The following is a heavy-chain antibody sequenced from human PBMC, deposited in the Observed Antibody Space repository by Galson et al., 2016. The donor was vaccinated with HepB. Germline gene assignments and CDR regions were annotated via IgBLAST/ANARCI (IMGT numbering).Heavy chain of an antibody. CDR2: ISSSSSYT. Sequence: SLRLSCAASGFIFSDYYMSWIRQAPGKGLEWVSYISSSSSYTNYADSVKGRFTISRDNAKNSLYLQMNSLRAEDTAVYYCARDERGSIAAAGTAIIWGQGTMVTVSS. J-gene: IGHJ3*02. D-gene: IGHD6-13*01. CDR3: ARDERGSIAAAGTAII. V-gene: IGHV3-11*06. CDR1: GFIFSDYY.